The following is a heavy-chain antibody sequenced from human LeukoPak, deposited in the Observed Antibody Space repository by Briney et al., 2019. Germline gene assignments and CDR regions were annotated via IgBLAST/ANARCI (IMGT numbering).Heavy chain of an antibody. CDR2: IYSDGNT. Sequence: GGSLRLSCAASGFTVSSKYMSWVRRPPGTGLEWVSVIYSDGNTYYADSVKGRFTISRDNSKNTVYLQMNSLRAEDTAVYYCARRAGGYSHPYDYWGQGILVTVSS. CDR1: GFTVSSKY. CDR3: ARRAGGYSHPYDY. D-gene: IGHD4-23*01. V-gene: IGHV3-66*04. J-gene: IGHJ4*02.